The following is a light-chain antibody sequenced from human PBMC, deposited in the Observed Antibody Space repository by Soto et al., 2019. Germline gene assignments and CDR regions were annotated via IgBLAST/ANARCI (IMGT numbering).Light chain of an antibody. CDR1: STDVGGYNY. Sequence: QSALTQPASVSGSPGQSITISCTGTSTDVGGYNYVSWYQHHPGKAPKLIIYEVVNRPSGVSDRFSGSRSGNTASLSISGLQAEDEADYYCFSYTSSTARVFGTGTKLTVL. V-gene: IGLV2-14*01. CDR2: EVV. J-gene: IGLJ1*01. CDR3: FSYTSSTARV.